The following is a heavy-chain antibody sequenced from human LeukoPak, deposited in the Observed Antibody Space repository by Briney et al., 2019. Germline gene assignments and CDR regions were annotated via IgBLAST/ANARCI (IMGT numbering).Heavy chain of an antibody. V-gene: IGHV3-48*03. CDR1: GFTLSSYE. CDR3: ARYPTMIVDY. J-gene: IGHJ4*02. D-gene: IGHD3-22*01. Sequence: GGSLRLSCAASGFTLSSYEMNWVRQAPGRGLEWVSYISSAGTMTYYADSVKGRFTISRDNAKNSLYLHMSSLRVEDTAVYYCARYPTMIVDYWGQGTLVTVSS. CDR2: ISSAGTMT.